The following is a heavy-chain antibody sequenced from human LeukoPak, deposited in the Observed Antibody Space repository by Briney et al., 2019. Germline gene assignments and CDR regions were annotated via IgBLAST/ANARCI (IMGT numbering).Heavy chain of an antibody. CDR1: GFSFTTYG. CDR3: SAGWHWIDY. J-gene: IGHJ4*02. CDR2: ISYDGSNK. D-gene: IGHD6-19*01. V-gene: IGHV3-30*03. Sequence: GGSLRLSCAASGFSFTTYGMHWVRQAPGKGLEWVAVISYDGSNKYYADAVKGRFTISRDNSKNRLYLQMNSPRPEDTAVYYCSAGWHWIDYWGQGTLVTVSS.